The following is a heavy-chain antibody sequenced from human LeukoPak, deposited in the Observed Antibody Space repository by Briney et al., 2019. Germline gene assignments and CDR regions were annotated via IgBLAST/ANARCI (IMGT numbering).Heavy chain of an antibody. CDR3: SPLYYGSGSYWDY. D-gene: IGHD3-10*01. V-gene: IGHV1-69*05. J-gene: IGHJ4*02. CDR2: IIPIFGTA. CDR1: GGTFSSYA. Sequence: SVKVSCKASGGTFSSYAISWVRQAPGQGLEWMGRIIPIFGTANYVQKFQGRVTITTDESTSTAYMELSSLRSEDTAVYYCSPLYYGSGSYWDYWGQGTLVTVSS.